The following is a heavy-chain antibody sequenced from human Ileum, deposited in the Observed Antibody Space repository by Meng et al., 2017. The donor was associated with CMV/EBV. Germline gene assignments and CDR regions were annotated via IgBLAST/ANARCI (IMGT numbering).Heavy chain of an antibody. Sequence: ETLSLTCAASGFAFSSHAMNWVRRAPGKGLEWVSTIGGSGHLTWYADSVRGRFTISRDNSKNTLFLHMNSLRADDTAVYFCVKTTQSPYSWGQGTLVTVSA. D-gene: IGHD1-14*01. CDR3: VKTTQSPYS. CDR1: GFAFSSHA. V-gene: IGHV3-23*01. CDR2: IGGSGHLT. J-gene: IGHJ4*02.